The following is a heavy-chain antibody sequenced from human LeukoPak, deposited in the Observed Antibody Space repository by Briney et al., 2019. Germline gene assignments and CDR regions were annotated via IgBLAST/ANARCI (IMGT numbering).Heavy chain of an antibody. CDR1: GGSFNGYY. J-gene: IGHJ5*02. V-gene: IGHV4-34*12. CDR3: ARRRLSIAVAGQSNWFDP. D-gene: IGHD6-19*01. Sequence: PSETLSLTCAVYGGSFNGYYWSWIRQLPGKGLEWIGESIHSGTTNYNPSLKSRVTISVDTSKNQFSLKLSSVTAADTAVYYCARRRLSIAVAGQSNWFDPWGQGTLVTVSS. CDR2: SIHSGTT.